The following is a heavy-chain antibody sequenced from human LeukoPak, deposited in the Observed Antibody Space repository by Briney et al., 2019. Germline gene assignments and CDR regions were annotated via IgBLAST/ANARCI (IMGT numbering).Heavy chain of an antibody. J-gene: IGHJ4*02. CDR1: GFTFSSYW. V-gene: IGHV3-74*01. CDR2: INSDGSRT. Sequence: PGGSLRLSCAASGFTFSSYWMHWVRQAPGKGLVWVSRINSDGSRTSYADSVKGRFTISRDNAKNTLYLQMSSLRAEDTAVYYCARGPMVRTNLFDYWGQGTLVTVSS. D-gene: IGHD3-10*01. CDR3: ARGPMVRTNLFDY.